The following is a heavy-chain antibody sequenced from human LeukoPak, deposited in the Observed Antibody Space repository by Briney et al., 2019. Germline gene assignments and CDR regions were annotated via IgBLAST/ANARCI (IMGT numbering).Heavy chain of an antibody. CDR1: GFIFSNYW. CDR3: ARISGSSKKYFRH. Sequence: PGGSLRLSCAASGFIFSNYWMSWVRQAPGKGLEWVANIKQDGSEKYYVDSVKGRFTISRDNAKNSLYLQMDSLRADDTAVYYCARISGSSKKYFRHWGQGTLATVSS. V-gene: IGHV3-7*01. D-gene: IGHD1-26*01. J-gene: IGHJ1*01. CDR2: IKQDGSEK.